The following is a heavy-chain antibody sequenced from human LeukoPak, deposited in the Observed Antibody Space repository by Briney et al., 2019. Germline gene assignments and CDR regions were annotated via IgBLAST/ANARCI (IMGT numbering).Heavy chain of an antibody. Sequence: ASVKVSCKASGYTFTGYYMHLVRQAPGQGLECMGWINPNSGGTNYAQKFQGRVTMTRDTSISTAYMELSRLRSDDTAVYYCARTGRSSAGVVYYYYYYMDVWGKGTTVTVSS. V-gene: IGHV1-2*02. CDR3: ARTGRSSAGVVYYYYYYMDV. CDR2: INPNSGGT. J-gene: IGHJ6*03. D-gene: IGHD6-13*01. CDR1: GYTFTGYY.